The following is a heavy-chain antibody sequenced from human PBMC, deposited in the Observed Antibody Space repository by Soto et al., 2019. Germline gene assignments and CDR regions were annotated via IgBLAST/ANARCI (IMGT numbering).Heavy chain of an antibody. D-gene: IGHD3-10*01. J-gene: IGHJ4*02. CDR1: GGSISSYY. V-gene: IGHV4-59*01. CDR2: IYYSGST. Sequence: QVQLQESGPGLVKPSETLSLTCTVSGGSISSYYWSWIRQPPGKGLEWIGYIYYSGSTNYNPSLKSRVPISEDTSNNRYSLKLRSVPAADPAVYYCARVVRGVISPHFDYWGQGTLVTVFS. CDR3: ARVVRGVISPHFDY.